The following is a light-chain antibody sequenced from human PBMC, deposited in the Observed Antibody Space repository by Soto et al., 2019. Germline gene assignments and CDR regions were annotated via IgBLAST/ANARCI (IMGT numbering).Light chain of an antibody. V-gene: IGKV3-11*01. CDR3: LQHYSWPWT. CDR2: DAS. J-gene: IGKJ1*01. Sequence: EIVLTHSPATLSLSPGEIATVSCRASQSVSSHLAWYQQKRGQAPRLLIYDASSRASGIPARFSGSGSGTDFTRTISSLEPEDFAVYYCLQHYSWPWTFGQGTKVDIK. CDR1: QSVSSH.